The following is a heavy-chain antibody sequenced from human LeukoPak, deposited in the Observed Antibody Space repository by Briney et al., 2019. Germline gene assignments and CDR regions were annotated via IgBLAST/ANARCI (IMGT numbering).Heavy chain of an antibody. D-gene: IGHD1-26*01. J-gene: IGHJ6*03. CDR1: GFTFSSYS. Sequence: GGSLRLSCAASGFTFSSYSMNWVRQAPGKGLEWVSSISSSSSYVYYADSVKGRFTISRDNAKNSLYLQMNSLRAEDTAVYYCARAYSETYGLGYYYMDVWGKGTTVTISS. CDR2: ISSSSSYV. CDR3: ARAYSETYGLGYYYMDV. V-gene: IGHV3-21*01.